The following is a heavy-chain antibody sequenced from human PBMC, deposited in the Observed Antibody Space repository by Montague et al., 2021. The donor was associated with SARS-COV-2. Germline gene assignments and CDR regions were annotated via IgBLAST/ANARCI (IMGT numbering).Heavy chain of an antibody. CDR2: VLYSGTT. J-gene: IGHJ4*02. CDR3: ARDIAVAGLFDY. V-gene: IGHV4-39*02. CDR1: GRSMRSDRFY. D-gene: IGHD6-19*01. Sequence: SETLSLTRSVSGRSMRSDRFYWVWIRQPPGRSLEWIGYVLYSGTTYYNPSLKSRVTISADTSKNEFFLEMTSVTAADTAVYYCARDIAVAGLFDYWGQGTLVTVSS.